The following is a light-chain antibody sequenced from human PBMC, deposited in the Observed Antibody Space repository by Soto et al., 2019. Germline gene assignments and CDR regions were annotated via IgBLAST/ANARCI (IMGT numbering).Light chain of an antibody. V-gene: IGKV3-20*01. Sequence: EIVLTQSPGTLSLSPGERATISSRASLSVSSSYLAWYQQKPGQAPRLLIYGASSRATGIPDRFSGSGSGTDFTLTISILEPEDFAVYYCQQYGSSPPITFGQGTRRRL. J-gene: IGKJ5*01. CDR1: LSVSSSY. CDR2: GAS. CDR3: QQYGSSPPIT.